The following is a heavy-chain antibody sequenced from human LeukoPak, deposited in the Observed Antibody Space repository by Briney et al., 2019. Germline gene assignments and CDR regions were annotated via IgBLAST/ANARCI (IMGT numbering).Heavy chain of an antibody. J-gene: IGHJ4*02. CDR3: ASGRDIVATI. CDR1: GFTLSSYS. Sequence: GGSLRLSCAASGFTLSSYSMNWVRQAPGKGLEWVSSISSSSSYIYYADSVKGRFTISRDNAKNSLYLQMNSLRAGDTAVYYCASGRDIVATIWGQGTLVTVSS. V-gene: IGHV3-21*01. D-gene: IGHD5-12*01. CDR2: ISSSSSYI.